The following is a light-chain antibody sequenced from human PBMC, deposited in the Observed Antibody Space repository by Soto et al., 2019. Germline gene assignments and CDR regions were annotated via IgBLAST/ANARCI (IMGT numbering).Light chain of an antibody. V-gene: IGKV3-15*01. J-gene: IGKJ1*01. CDR2: GAS. CDR3: QQYNNWPPMA. Sequence: EIVMTQSPATLSVSPGERATLSCRASQSVSSNLAWYQQTPGQAPRLLIYGASTRATGIPARFSGSGSGTEFTLTISSLQSEDFAVYYCQQYNNWPPMAFGQGTKGEIK. CDR1: QSVSSN.